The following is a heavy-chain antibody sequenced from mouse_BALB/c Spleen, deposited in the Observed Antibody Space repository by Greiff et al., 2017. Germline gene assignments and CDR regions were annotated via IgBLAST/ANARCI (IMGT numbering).Heavy chain of an antibody. V-gene: IGHV2-2*02. CDR3: ALYAMDY. J-gene: IGHJ4*01. Sequence: QVQLQQSGPGLVQPSQSLSITCTVSGFSLTSYGVHWVRQSPGKGLEWLGVIWSDGSTDYNAAFISRLSISKDNSKSQVFFKMNSLQANDTAIYYCALYAMDYWGQGTSVTVSS. CDR2: IWSDGST. CDR1: GFSLTSYG.